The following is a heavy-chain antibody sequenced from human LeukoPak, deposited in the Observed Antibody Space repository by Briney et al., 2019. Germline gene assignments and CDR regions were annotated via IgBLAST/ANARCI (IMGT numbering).Heavy chain of an antibody. D-gene: IGHD5-12*01. CDR2: ISAYNGNT. Sequence: GASVKVSCKASGGTFSSYAISWVRQAPGQGLEWMGWISAYNGNTNYAQKLQGRVTMTTDTSTSTAYMELRSLRSDDTAVYYCAREDVDISPFDYWGQGTLVTVSS. CDR1: GGTFSSYA. CDR3: AREDVDISPFDY. V-gene: IGHV1-18*01. J-gene: IGHJ4*02.